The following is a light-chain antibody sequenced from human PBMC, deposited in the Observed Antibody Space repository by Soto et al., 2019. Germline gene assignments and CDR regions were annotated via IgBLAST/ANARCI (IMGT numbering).Light chain of an antibody. CDR3: TSYAGAGTYV. CDR1: SRDVGNYDS. CDR2: AVT. V-gene: IGLV2-14*03. Sequence: QSALTQTASVSGSPGQSITISCTGTSRDVGNYDSVSWYQHQPGKAPKLMIYAVTNRPSGVSHRLSGSKSGNTDSLTISGFQAEDEADYYCTSYAGAGTYVFGTGTKLTVL. J-gene: IGLJ1*01.